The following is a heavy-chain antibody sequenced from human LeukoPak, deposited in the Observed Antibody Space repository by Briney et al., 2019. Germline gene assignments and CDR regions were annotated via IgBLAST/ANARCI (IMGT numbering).Heavy chain of an antibody. CDR1: EFTFSSYA. D-gene: IGHD2-15*01. CDR3: AKHNFLGIVVVVAAALDY. Sequence: GGSLRLSCAASEFTFSSYAMSWVRQAPGKGLEWVSAISGSGGSTYYADSVKGRFTISRDNSKNTLYLQMNSLRAEDTAVYYCAKHNFLGIVVVVAAALDYWGQGTLVTVSS. J-gene: IGHJ4*02. CDR2: ISGSGGST. V-gene: IGHV3-23*01.